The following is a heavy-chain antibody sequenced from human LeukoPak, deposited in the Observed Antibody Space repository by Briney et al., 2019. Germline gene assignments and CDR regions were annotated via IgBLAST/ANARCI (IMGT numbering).Heavy chain of an antibody. D-gene: IGHD2-2*02. CDR1: GLTVSSNY. CDR2: IYSGGST. J-gene: IGHJ4*02. CDR3: ARDPIDGYCSSTSCYIRDY. V-gene: IGHV3-66*02. Sequence: PGGSLRLSCAASGLTVSSNYMSWVRQAPGKGLEWVSVIYSGGSTYYADSVKGRFTISRDNSMNTLDLQMNSLRAEDTAVYYCARDPIDGYCSSTSCYIRDYWGQGTLVTVSS.